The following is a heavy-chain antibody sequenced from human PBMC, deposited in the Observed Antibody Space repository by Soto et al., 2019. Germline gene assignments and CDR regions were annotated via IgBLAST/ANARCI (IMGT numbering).Heavy chain of an antibody. J-gene: IGHJ5*02. V-gene: IGHV3-11*06. CDR3: ARATTVTTDWFDP. D-gene: IGHD4-17*01. CDR1: GFTFSDYY. CDR2: ISSSSSYT. Sequence: PGGSLRLSCAASGFTFSDYYMSWIRQAPGKGLEWVSYISSSSSYTNYADSVKGRFTISRDNAKNSLYLQMNSLRAEDTAVYYCARATTVTTDWFDPWGQGTLVTVSS.